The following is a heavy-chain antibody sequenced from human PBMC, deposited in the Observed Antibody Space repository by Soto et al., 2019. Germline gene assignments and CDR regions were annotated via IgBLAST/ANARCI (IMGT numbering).Heavy chain of an antibody. CDR2: INPNSGGT. V-gene: IGHV1-2*04. J-gene: IGHJ5*02. D-gene: IGHD1-26*01. CDR3: ARGGGYSGSFNWFDP. CDR1: GYTFTGYY. Sequence: GASVKVSCKASGYTFTGYYMHWVRQAPGQGLEWMGWINPNSGGTNYAQKFQGWVTMTRDTSISTAYMELSRLRSDDTAVYYCARGGGYSGSFNWFDPWGRGTLVAVSS.